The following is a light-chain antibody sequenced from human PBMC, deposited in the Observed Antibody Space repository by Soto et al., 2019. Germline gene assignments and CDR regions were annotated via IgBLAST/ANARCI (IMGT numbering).Light chain of an antibody. V-gene: IGKV1-33*01. Sequence: DIQMTQSPSSLSASVGDRVTISCQASKDIKNYLNWYQQKPGKAPKLLIYAASILETGIPSRFRGSGSWTGFNLTNTSLQPEDVATSYCQHYDDRPWTFGRGTTV. CDR3: QHYDDRPWT. CDR2: AAS. CDR1: KDIKNY. J-gene: IGKJ1*01.